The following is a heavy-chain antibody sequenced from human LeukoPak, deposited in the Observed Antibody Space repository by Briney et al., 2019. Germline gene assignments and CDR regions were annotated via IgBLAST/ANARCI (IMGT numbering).Heavy chain of an antibody. J-gene: IGHJ4*02. D-gene: IGHD3-9*01. CDR2: ISAYNGNT. Sequence: GASVKVSCKASGYTFTSYGISWVRQAPGQGLEWMGWISAYNGNTNYAQKLQGRVTMTTDTSTSTAYMELRSLRSDDTAVYYCARGGVRYFDWLLRMYYFDYWGQGTLDTVSS. CDR1: GYTFTSYG. CDR3: ARGGVRYFDWLLRMYYFDY. V-gene: IGHV1-18*01.